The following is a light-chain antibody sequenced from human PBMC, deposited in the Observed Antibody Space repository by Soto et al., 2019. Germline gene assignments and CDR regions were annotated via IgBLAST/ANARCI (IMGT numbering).Light chain of an antibody. V-gene: IGLV1-51*02. Sequence: QSVLTQPPSVSAAPGQKVTISCSGSSSNIGNKDVSWYQQLPGTAPKLLIYEDDQRPSGIPDRFSGSKSGTSATLGITGLQTGDEADYYCATWDTSLNGEVFGGGTKLTVL. CDR3: ATWDTSLNGEV. CDR2: EDD. CDR1: SSNIGNKD. J-gene: IGLJ3*02.